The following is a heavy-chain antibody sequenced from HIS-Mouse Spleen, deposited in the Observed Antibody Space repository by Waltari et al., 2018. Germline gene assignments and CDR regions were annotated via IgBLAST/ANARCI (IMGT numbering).Heavy chain of an antibody. V-gene: IGHV3-30*18. D-gene: IGHD6-19*01. CDR1: GFTFGTFG. CDR2: ISYDGSNK. CDR3: AKASSGWLDY. J-gene: IGHJ4*02. Sequence: QVQLVGSGGGVVQPGRSLRLSWVASGFTFGTFGMDWVRQDPGKGLEWVAVISYDGSNKYYADSVKGRFTISRDNSKNTLYLQMNSLRAEDTAVYYCAKASSGWLDYWGQGTLVTVSS.